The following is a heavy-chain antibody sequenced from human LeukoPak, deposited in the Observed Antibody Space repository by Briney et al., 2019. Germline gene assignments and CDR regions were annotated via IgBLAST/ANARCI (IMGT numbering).Heavy chain of an antibody. CDR3: ARDYQGIVGATYFDY. CDR2: INPNSGGK. CDR1: GYTFTGYY. D-gene: IGHD1-26*01. V-gene: IGHV1-2*02. Sequence: ASVKVSCKASGYTFTGYYMHWVRQAPGQGLEGMGWINPNSGGKNYAQKFQGRVTMTRDTSISTAYMELSRLRSDDTAVYYCARDYQGIVGATYFDYWGQGTLVTVSS. J-gene: IGHJ4*02.